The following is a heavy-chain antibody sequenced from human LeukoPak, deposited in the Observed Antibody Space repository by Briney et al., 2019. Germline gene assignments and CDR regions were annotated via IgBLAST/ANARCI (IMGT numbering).Heavy chain of an antibody. CDR2: INHSGST. CDR3: ARVRSGAAAGRWGIYYYYYYMDV. J-gene: IGHJ6*03. Sequence: SETLSLTCAVYGGSFSGYYWSWIRQPPGKGLEWIGEINHSGSTNYNPSLKSRVTISVDTSKNQFSLKLSSVTAADTAVYYCARVRSGAAAGRWGIYYYYYYMDVWGKGTTVTVSS. V-gene: IGHV4-34*01. D-gene: IGHD6-13*01. CDR1: GGSFSGYY.